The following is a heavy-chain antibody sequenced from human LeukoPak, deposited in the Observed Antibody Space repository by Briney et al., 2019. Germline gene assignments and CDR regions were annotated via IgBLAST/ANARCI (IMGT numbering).Heavy chain of an antibody. V-gene: IGHV1-2*02. Sequence: ASAKVSCKASGYTFTDYYIHWVRQAPGQGLEWMGWVNPRSGGTNYAQKFQGRVTMTRDTSISTAYMELSSLISDDTAVYYCARDIGDYYGSGSHWLLWGQGTLVTVSS. CDR1: GYTFTDYY. D-gene: IGHD3-10*01. CDR3: ARDIGDYYGSGSHWLL. J-gene: IGHJ4*02. CDR2: VNPRSGGT.